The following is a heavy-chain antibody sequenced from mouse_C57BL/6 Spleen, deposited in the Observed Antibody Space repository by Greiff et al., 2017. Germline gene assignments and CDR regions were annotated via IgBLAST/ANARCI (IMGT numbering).Heavy chain of an antibody. D-gene: IGHD2-4*01. J-gene: IGHJ4*01. CDR1: GYTFTSYG. CDR2: IYPRSGNI. V-gene: IGHV1-81*01. CDR3: ARFDDYLRN. Sequence: VKLQESGAELARPGASVKLSCKASGYTFTSYGISWVKQRTGQGLEWIGEIYPRSGNIYYNEKFKGKATLTADKSSSTAYMELRSLTSEDSAVYFCARFDDYLRNWGQGTSVTVSS.